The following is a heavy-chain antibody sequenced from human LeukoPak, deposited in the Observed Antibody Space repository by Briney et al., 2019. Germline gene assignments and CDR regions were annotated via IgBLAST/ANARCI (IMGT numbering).Heavy chain of an antibody. J-gene: IGHJ4*02. CDR3: ARYYDFWSGPLDY. D-gene: IGHD3-3*01. V-gene: IGHV1-8*01. CDR1: GYTFTSYD. CDR2: MNPNSGNT. Sequence: ASVKVYCKGSGYTFTSYDINWVRQDTGQGLEWMGWMNPNSGNTGYAQKFQGRVTMTRNTSISTAYMELSSLRSEDTAVYYCARYYDFWSGPLDYWGQGTLVTVSS.